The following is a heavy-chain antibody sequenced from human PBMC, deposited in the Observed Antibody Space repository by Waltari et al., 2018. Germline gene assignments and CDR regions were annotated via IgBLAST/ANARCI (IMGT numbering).Heavy chain of an antibody. CDR1: GFTFSFHW. CDR3: TRDFDAPGGY. D-gene: IGHD3-9*01. Sequence: QLVESGGGLVQPGGSLRLSCAASGFTFSFHWMHWVRQAPGKGLVWVSRISSDGSIRQYADSVRGRFTISRDNTKNTLYLQMNSLRTEDTAFYYCTRDFDAPGGYWGQGTLVTVSS. J-gene: IGHJ4*02. CDR2: ISSDGSIR. V-gene: IGHV3-74*03.